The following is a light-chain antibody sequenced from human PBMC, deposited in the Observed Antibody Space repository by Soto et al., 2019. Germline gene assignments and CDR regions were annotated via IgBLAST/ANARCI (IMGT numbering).Light chain of an antibody. J-gene: IGLJ2*01. CDR1: SSNIGSNT. V-gene: IGLV1-44*01. CDR2: SNN. Sequence: QSVLTQPPSASGTPGQRVTSSCSGSSSNIGSNTVNWYQQLPGTAPKLLIYSNNQRPSGVPDRFSGSKSGTSASLAISELQSEDEADYYCAAWDDSLNGVVLGGGTQLTVL. CDR3: AAWDDSLNGVV.